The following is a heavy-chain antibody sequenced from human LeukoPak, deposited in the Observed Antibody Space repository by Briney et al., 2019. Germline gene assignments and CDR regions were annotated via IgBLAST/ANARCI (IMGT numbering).Heavy chain of an antibody. V-gene: IGHV3-15*01. CDR3: TTAYGGYPGWFDP. D-gene: IGHD4-23*01. Sequence: GGSLRLSCAASGFTFSNAWMSWVRQAPGKGLEWVGRIKSKTDGGTTDYAAPVKGRFTISRDDSKNTLYLQMNSLKTEDTAVYYCTTAYGGYPGWFDPWGQGTLVTVSS. CDR2: IKSKTDGGTT. CDR1: GFTFSNAW. J-gene: IGHJ5*02.